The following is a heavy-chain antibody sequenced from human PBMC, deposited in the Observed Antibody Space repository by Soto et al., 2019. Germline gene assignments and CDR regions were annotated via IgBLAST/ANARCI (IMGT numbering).Heavy chain of an antibody. D-gene: IGHD1-7*01. Sequence: QVQLVESGGGVVQPGRSLRLSCAASGFTFSSYAMHWVRQAPGKGLEWVAVISYDGSTKYYADSVKGRFTISRDNSKNTLYLQMNSLRAEDTAVYYCAREGITGTTDVGYFDYWGQGTLVTVSS. CDR2: ISYDGSTK. CDR1: GFTFSSYA. CDR3: AREGITGTTDVGYFDY. J-gene: IGHJ4*02. V-gene: IGHV3-30-3*01.